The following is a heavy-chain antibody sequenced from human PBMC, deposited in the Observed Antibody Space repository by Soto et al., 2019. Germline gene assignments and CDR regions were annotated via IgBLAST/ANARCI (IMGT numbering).Heavy chain of an antibody. J-gene: IGHJ4*02. CDR3: AREDWTIFGVVPD. CDR2: IHPSGGST. Sequence: QVQLVQSGAEVKKPGASVKVSCKASGYTFTSYYMHWVRQAPGQGLEWMGIIHPSGGSTSYAQKFQGRVTMTRDTSTSTVYMELSSLRSEDTAVYYCAREDWTIFGVVPDWGQGTLVTVSS. CDR1: GYTFTSYY. V-gene: IGHV1-46*01. D-gene: IGHD3-3*01.